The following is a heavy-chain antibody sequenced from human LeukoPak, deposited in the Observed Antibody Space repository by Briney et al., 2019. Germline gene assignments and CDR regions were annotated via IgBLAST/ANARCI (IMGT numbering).Heavy chain of an antibody. CDR1: GSTFSSYG. CDR3: ARLRAMVNY. J-gene: IGHJ4*02. D-gene: IGHD5-18*01. Sequence: GGSLRLSCAASGSTFSSYGMHWVRQAPGKGLEWVAVISYDGSNKYYADSVKGRFTISRDNSKNTLYLQMNSLRAEDTAVYYCARLRAMVNYWGQGTLVTVSS. CDR2: ISYDGSNK. V-gene: IGHV3-30*03.